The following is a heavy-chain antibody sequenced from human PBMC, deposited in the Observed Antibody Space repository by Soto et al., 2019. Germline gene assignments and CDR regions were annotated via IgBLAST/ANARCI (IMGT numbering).Heavy chain of an antibody. CDR1: GGSISNSGYY. Sequence: QLHLQESGPGLVKPSETLSLTCTVSGGSISNSGYYWGWIRQPPGKGLEWIGSLYFSATTYYNPSLRSRVTISVDTSKNRFSLNLSSVTAADTAVYYCASGWRFDPWGQGTLVTVSS. CDR2: LYFSATT. V-gene: IGHV4-39*01. D-gene: IGHD3-10*01. CDR3: ASGWRFDP. J-gene: IGHJ5*02.